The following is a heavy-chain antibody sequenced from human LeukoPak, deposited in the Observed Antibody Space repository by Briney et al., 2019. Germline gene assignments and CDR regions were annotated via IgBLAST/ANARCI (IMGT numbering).Heavy chain of an antibody. CDR3: ARDGNWAGFYATAENYFDY. J-gene: IGHJ4*02. CDR1: GYTFTSYG. D-gene: IGHD2-8*01. CDR2: ISAYNGNT. Sequence: ASVKVSCKASGYTFTSYGISWVRQAPGQGLEWMGWISAYNGNTNYAQKLQGRVTMTTDTSTSTAYMGLRSLRSDDTAVYYCARDGNWAGFYATAENYFDYWGQGTLVTVSS. V-gene: IGHV1-18*01.